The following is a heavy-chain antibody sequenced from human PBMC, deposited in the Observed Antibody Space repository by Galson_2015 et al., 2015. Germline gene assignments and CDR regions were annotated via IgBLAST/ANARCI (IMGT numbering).Heavy chain of an antibody. J-gene: IGHJ4*02. CDR3: ARWGGVDY. Sequence: CAISGDSVSSNTASWTWIRKSPSRGLEWLGRTYYRSKRFKEYAVAVKSRITINADISKNQFSLQLNSVTPEDTAVYYCARWGGVDYWSPGTLVTVSS. V-gene: IGHV6-1*01. D-gene: IGHD3-10*01. CDR1: GDSVSSNTAS. CDR2: TYYRSKRFK.